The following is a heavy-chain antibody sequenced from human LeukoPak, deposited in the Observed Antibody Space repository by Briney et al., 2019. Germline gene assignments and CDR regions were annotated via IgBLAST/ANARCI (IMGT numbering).Heavy chain of an antibody. CDR3: ATLRFLESEDAFDI. Sequence: NASETLSLTCTVSGGSISSSSYYWGWIRQPPGKGLEWIGSIYYSGSTYYNPSLKSRVTISVDTSKNQFSLKLSSVTAADTAAYYCATLRFLESEDAFDIWGQGTMVTVSS. CDR2: IYYSGST. CDR1: GGSISSSSYY. J-gene: IGHJ3*02. D-gene: IGHD3-3*01. V-gene: IGHV4-39*01.